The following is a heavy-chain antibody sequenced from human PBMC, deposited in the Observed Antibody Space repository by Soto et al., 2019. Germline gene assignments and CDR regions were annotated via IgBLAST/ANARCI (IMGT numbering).Heavy chain of an antibody. Sequence: SLRFSCATSGFTLSTYTMNWVRQAPGKGLEWIAFIGRSSSPIYYADSVKGRFTISRDNAMDSIYLHMDSLRDEDTALYYCARDLMGVTASGTFDYWGQGTQVTVSS. CDR2: IGRSSSPI. D-gene: IGHD6-13*01. J-gene: IGHJ4*02. CDR1: GFTLSTYT. V-gene: IGHV3-48*02. CDR3: ARDLMGVTASGTFDY.